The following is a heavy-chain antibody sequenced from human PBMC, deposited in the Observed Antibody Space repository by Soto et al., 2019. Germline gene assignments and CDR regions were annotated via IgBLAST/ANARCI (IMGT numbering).Heavy chain of an antibody. Sequence: VQLVESGGGLVKPGGSLRLSCAASGFTFSSYSMNWVRQAPGKGLEWVSSISSSSSYIYYADSVKGRFTISRDNAKNSLYLQMNSLRAEDTAVYYCASGYDYVWGSFPDYWGQGTLVTVSS. CDR3: ASGYDYVWGSFPDY. J-gene: IGHJ4*02. D-gene: IGHD3-16*01. CDR2: ISSSSSYI. V-gene: IGHV3-21*01. CDR1: GFTFSSYS.